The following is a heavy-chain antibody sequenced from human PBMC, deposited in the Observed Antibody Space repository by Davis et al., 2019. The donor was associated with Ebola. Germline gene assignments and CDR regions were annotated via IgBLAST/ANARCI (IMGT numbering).Heavy chain of an antibody. CDR1: VGTFSSYA. CDR3: ARSEGSYYDY. D-gene: IGHD3-10*01. V-gene: IGHV1-69*13. Sequence: SVQVSCKASVGTFSSYAISWVRQAPGQGLEWMGGIIPIFGTANYAQKFQGRVTITADESTSTAYMELSSLRSEDTAVYYCARSEGSYYDYWGQGTLVTVSS. CDR2: IIPIFGTA. J-gene: IGHJ4*02.